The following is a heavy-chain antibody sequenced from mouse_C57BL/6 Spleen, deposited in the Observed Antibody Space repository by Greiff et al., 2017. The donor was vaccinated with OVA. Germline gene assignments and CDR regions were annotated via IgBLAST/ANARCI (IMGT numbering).Heavy chain of an antibody. CDR2: IDPSASYT. V-gene: IGHV1-50*01. CDR3: ARGGLRRYVYY. D-gene: IGHD2-4*01. CDR1: GYTFTSYW. J-gene: IGHJ2*01. Sequence: QVQLQQSGAELVKPGASVKLSCKASGYTFTSYWMQWVKPRPGPGLEWIGEIDPSASYTNYNQNFKGKATLTVDTASSTAYMQLSSLTYEDSAVYYCARGGLRRYVYYWGQGTTLTVSS.